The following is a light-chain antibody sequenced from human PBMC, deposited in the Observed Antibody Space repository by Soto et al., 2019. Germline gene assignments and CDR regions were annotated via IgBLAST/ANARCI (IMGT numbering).Light chain of an antibody. CDR3: QQSYGTPLT. CDR2: AAS. Sequence: IQMTESPSSLCASVGDRVTITCRAGQSISTYLNWYQRKPGKAPKLLIYAASNLQSGVPSRFSGSGSGSDFTLTVSSLQPEDFAAYYCQQSYGTPLTFGGGTKVEIK. V-gene: IGKV1-39*01. J-gene: IGKJ4*01. CDR1: QSISTY.